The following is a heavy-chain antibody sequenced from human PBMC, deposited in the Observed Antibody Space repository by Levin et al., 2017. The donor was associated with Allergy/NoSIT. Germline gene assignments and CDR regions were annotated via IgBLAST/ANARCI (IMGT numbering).Heavy chain of an antibody. V-gene: IGHV4-39*01. CDR3: ARSSSSYTDIFDY. J-gene: IGHJ4*02. Sequence: SQTLSLTCIVSGGSISSSNHFWGWIRQSPGQGLEWIGSIYYSGSTYYNPSLKSRVTISVDTSKNQFSLKVTSVTAADTAVYYCARSSSSYTDIFDYWGQGTLVTVSS. D-gene: IGHD6-13*01. CDR1: GGSISSSNHF. CDR2: IYYSGST.